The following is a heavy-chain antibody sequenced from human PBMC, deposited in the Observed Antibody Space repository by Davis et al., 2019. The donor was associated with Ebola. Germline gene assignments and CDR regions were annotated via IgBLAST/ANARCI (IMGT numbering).Heavy chain of an antibody. J-gene: IGHJ3*02. V-gene: IGHV4-38-2*02. CDR3: ARKSYYYDSSGYHRGAFDI. CDR2: IYHSGST. Sequence: SETLSLTCTVSGYSISSGYYWGWIRQPPGKGLEWIGSIYHSGSTYYNPSLKSRVTISVDTSKNQFSLKLSSVTAADTAVYYCARKSYYYDSSGYHRGAFDIWGQGTMVTVSS. D-gene: IGHD3-22*01. CDR1: GYSISSGYY.